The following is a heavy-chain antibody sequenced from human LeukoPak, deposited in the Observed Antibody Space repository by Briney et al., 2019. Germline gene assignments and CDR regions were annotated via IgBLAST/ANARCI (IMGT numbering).Heavy chain of an antibody. V-gene: IGHV4-30-2*01. D-gene: IGHD3-10*01. Sequence: PSETLSLTCAVSGGSISSGGYSWSWIRQPPGKGLEWIGYIYHSGSTYYNPSLKSRVTISVDRSTNQFSLKLSSVTAADTAVYYCARAPVSIPGSANYGMDVWGKGTTVTVSS. CDR1: GGSISSGGYS. J-gene: IGHJ6*04. CDR3: ARAPVSIPGSANYGMDV. CDR2: IYHSGST.